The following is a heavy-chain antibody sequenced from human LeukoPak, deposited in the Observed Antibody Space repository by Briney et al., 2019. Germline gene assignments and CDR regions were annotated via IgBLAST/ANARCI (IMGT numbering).Heavy chain of an antibody. V-gene: IGHV4-61*01. D-gene: IGHD6-19*01. Sequence: PSETLSQICTVASGHSSSGSYYWCWIRQPPGKELEWIGYVYHTGSTNYNPSLKSRVTISVDTSKNEFSLKMTSVTAADTAVYYCAKGFASGWYSRYDPWGQGTLVTVSS. CDR2: VYHTGST. J-gene: IGHJ5*02. CDR1: SGHSSSGSYY. CDR3: AKGFASGWYSRYDP.